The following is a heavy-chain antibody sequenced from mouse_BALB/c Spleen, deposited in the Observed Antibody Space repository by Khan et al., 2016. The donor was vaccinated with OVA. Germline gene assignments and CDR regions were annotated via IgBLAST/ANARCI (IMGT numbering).Heavy chain of an antibody. CDR2: IDPANGNT. CDR1: GFNIKDTY. V-gene: IGHV14-3*02. J-gene: IGHJ4*01. CDR3: ASGKSHYYGSDAMDY. Sequence: VQLQQSGAELVKPGASVKLSCTASGFNIKDTYMHWVKQRPEQGLEWIGGIDPANGNTKYDPKFQGKATITADTSSNTAYLQLSSLTSEDTDVYYCASGKSHYYGSDAMDYWGQGTSVTVAS. D-gene: IGHD1-2*01.